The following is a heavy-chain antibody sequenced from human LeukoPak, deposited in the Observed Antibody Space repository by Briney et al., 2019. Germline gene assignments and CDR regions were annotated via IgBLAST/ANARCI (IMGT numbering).Heavy chain of an antibody. V-gene: IGHV4-59*01. J-gene: IGHJ5*02. CDR1: GGSISSYY. CDR2: IYYSGST. Sequence: SETLSLTCTVSGGSISSYYWSWIRQPPGKGLVWIGYIYYSGSTNYNPSLKSRVTISVDTSKNQFSLKLSSVTAADTAVYYCARVETYYYGSGSYSLDPWGQGTLVTVSS. D-gene: IGHD3-10*01. CDR3: ARVETYYYGSGSYSLDP.